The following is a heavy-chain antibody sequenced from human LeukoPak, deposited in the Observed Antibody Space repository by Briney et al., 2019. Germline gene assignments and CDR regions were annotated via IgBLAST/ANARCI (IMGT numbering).Heavy chain of an antibody. D-gene: IGHD3-10*02. CDR1: GFTFSSYE. V-gene: IGHV3-48*03. CDR3: AELGITMIGGV. CDR2: ISSSGSTI. Sequence: GGSLRLSCAASGFTFSSYEMNWVRQAPGKGLEWVSYISSSGSTIYYADSVKGRFTISRDNAKNSLYLQMNSLRAEDTAVCYCAELGITMIGGVWGKGTTVTISS. J-gene: IGHJ6*04.